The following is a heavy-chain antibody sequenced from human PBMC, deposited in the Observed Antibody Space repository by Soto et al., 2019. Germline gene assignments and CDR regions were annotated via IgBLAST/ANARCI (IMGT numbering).Heavy chain of an antibody. D-gene: IGHD5-12*01. J-gene: IGHJ4*02. Sequence: SWKFSGNPSGDSFTDYDWYWVRHAPGQGLEWMGLINPNSGDTNYAQRFQGRFTISRDNSNNMLDLQMNSLTAEDTAVYYCAKTSATLTPPFYDWGQGTLVTVYS. CDR1: GDSFTDYD. V-gene: IGHV1-2*02. CDR2: INPNSGDT. CDR3: AKTSATLTPPFYD.